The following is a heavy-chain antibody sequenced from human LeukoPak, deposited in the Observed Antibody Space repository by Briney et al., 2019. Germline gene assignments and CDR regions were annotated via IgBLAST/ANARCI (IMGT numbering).Heavy chain of an antibody. CDR2: IKQDGSEK. CDR3: VRDGWGWPMGF. V-gene: IGHV3-7*01. D-gene: IGHD6-19*01. CDR1: GFDFSDKW. Sequence: PGGSLRLSCAASGFDFSDKWMTRVRQAPGKGLEWVANIKQDGSEKDYMDSVKGRFTISRDNTKNSLHLQMNSLRADDTAVYYCVRDGWGWPMGFWGQGTLVTVSS. J-gene: IGHJ4*02.